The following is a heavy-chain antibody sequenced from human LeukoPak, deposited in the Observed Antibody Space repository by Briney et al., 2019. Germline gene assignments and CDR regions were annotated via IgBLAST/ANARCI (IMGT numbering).Heavy chain of an antibody. V-gene: IGHV3-7*01. Sequence: GGSLRLSCAASGFTFSSYWMSWVRQAPGKGLEWVANMKQDGSEKYYVDSVKGRFTISRDNAKNSLYLQMNSLRAEDTAVYYCAKNRLATTMIVGRNAFDIWGQGTMVTVSS. CDR1: GFTFSSYW. CDR3: AKNRLATTMIVGRNAFDI. J-gene: IGHJ3*02. CDR2: MKQDGSEK. D-gene: IGHD3-22*01.